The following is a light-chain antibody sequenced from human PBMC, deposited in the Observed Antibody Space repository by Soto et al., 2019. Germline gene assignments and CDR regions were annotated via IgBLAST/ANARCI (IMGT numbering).Light chain of an antibody. CDR3: VQLSLFPRT. CDR2: QIS. V-gene: IGKV2-24*01. Sequence: DVVMTQTPLSSPVTLGQPASISCRSSQSLVYSDGNTYLSWLQQRPGQPPRLLIYQISHRFSGVPDRFSGTGAVTDFTLNISRVEPEDVVLYFFVQLSLFPRTFGQGTKLEIK. J-gene: IGKJ1*01. CDR1: QSLVYSDGNTY.